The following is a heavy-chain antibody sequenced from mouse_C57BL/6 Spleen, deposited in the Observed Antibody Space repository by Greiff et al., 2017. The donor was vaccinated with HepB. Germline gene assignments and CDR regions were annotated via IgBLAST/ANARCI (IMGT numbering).Heavy chain of an antibody. J-gene: IGHJ3*01. CDR1: GYTFTDYN. CDR3: ARDRDGFAY. Sequence: EVQLQQSGPELVKPGASVKIPCKASGYTFTDYNMDWVKQSHGKSLEWIGDINPNNGGTIYNQKFKGKATLTVDKSSSTAYMELRSLTAEDTAVYYCARDRDGFAYWGQGTLVTVSA. V-gene: IGHV1-18*01. D-gene: IGHD3-3*01. CDR2: INPNNGGT.